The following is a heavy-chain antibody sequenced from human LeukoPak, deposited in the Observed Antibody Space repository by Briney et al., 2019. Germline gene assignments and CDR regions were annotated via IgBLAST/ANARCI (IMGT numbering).Heavy chain of an antibody. V-gene: IGHV2-5*02. Sequence: SGPTLVKPTQTLTLTCTFSGFSLSTSGVGVGWIRQPPGKALEWLALIYWDDDKRYSPSLKSRLTITKDTFKNQVVLTMTNMDPVDTATYYCAHSDDGGNKRSFDYWGQGTLVTVSS. CDR3: AHSDDGGNKRSFDY. D-gene: IGHD4-23*01. J-gene: IGHJ4*02. CDR1: GFSLSTSGVG. CDR2: IYWDDDK.